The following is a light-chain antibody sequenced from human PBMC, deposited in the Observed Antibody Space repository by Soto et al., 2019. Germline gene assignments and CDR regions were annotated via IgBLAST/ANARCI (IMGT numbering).Light chain of an antibody. CDR2: RAS. J-gene: IGKJ1*01. CDR3: MQGTHWPPT. V-gene: IGKV2-30*01. CDR1: QSLEYSDGNAY. Sequence: VVMTQSPLSLPVTLGQPASISCRSSQSLEYSDGNAYLNWFHQRPGQSPRRLIYRASNRDSGVPDRFSGSWSGTDFTLKISRVEAEDVGVYYCMQGTHWPPTFGRGTKVEIK.